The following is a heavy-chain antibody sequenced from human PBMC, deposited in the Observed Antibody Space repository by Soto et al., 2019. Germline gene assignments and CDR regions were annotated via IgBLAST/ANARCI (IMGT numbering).Heavy chain of an antibody. V-gene: IGHV4-39*01. J-gene: IGHJ4*02. CDR2: IYYSGST. D-gene: IGHD3-3*01. CDR1: GGSISSSSYY. CDR3: ARIVITIFGPRYFDY. Sequence: QLQLQESGPGLVKPSETLSLTCTVSGGSISSSSYYWGWIRQPPGKGLEWIGSIYYSGSTHYNPSLKSRVTISVDTSKNQLSLKLSSVTAADTAVYYCARIVITIFGPRYFDYWGQGTLVTVSS.